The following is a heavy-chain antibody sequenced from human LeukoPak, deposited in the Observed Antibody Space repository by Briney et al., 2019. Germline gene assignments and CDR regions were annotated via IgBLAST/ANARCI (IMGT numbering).Heavy chain of an antibody. CDR3: ARETMVRGVRPKRFDP. D-gene: IGHD3-10*01. Sequence: SETLSLTCAVYGGSFSGYYWSWIRQPPGKGLEWIGEINHSGSTNYNPSLKSRATISVDTSKNQFSLKLSSVTAADTAVYYCARETMVRGVRPKRFDPWGQGTLVTVPS. CDR2: INHSGST. J-gene: IGHJ5*02. CDR1: GGSFSGYY. V-gene: IGHV4-34*01.